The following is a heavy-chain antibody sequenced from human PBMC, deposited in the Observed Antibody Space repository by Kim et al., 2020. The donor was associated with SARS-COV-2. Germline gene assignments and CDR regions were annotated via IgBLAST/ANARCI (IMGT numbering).Heavy chain of an antibody. V-gene: IGHV4-34*01. J-gene: IGHJ5*02. D-gene: IGHD6-13*01. CDR2: INHSGST. CDR1: GGSFSGYY. Sequence: SETLSLTCAVYGGSFSGYYWSWIRQPPGKGLEWIGEINHSGSTNYNPSLKSRVTISVDTSKNQFSLKLSSVTAADTAVYYCARRVAAAGKTFDPWGQGTLVTVSS. CDR3: ARRVAAAGKTFDP.